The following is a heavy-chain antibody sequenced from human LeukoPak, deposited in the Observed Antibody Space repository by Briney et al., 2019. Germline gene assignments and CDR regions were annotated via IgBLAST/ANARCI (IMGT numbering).Heavy chain of an antibody. V-gene: IGHV1-8*03. CDR2: MNPNSGNT. Sequence: ASVKVSCKASGYTFTSYDINWVRQATGQGLEWMGWMNPNSGNTGYAQKFQGRVTITRNTSISTAYMELSSLRSEDTAVYYCARNIVVVTAIPHDAFDIWGQGTMVTVSS. CDR1: GYTFTSYD. D-gene: IGHD2-21*02. J-gene: IGHJ3*02. CDR3: ARNIVVVTAIPHDAFDI.